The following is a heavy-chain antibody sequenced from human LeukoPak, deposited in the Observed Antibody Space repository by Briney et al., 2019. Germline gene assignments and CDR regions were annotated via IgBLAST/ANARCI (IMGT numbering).Heavy chain of an antibody. CDR2: IYYSGST. D-gene: IGHD6-19*01. CDR1: GGSISSYY. Sequence: PSETLSLXCTVSGGSISSYYWSWIRRPPGKGLEWIGYIYYSGSTNYNPSLKSRVTISVDTSKNQFSLKLRSVTAADTAVYYCARFGGAVTGTPFDYWGQGTLVTVSS. CDR3: ARFGGAVTGTPFDY. J-gene: IGHJ4*02. V-gene: IGHV4-59*01.